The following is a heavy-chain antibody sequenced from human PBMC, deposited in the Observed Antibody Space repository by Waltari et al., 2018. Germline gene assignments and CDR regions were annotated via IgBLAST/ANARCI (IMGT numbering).Heavy chain of an antibody. CDR1: GGSISSGGYY. Sequence: QVQLQESGPGLVKPSQTLSLTCTVSGGSISSGGYYWSWIRQHPGKGLEWIGYIYYSGSTYYNPSLKMRVTKSVDTSKNQFSLKLSSVTAADTAVYYCARVSPVGYDSSGYYSYYYYYMDVWGKGTTVTVSS. CDR2: IYYSGST. D-gene: IGHD3-22*01. CDR3: ARVSPVGYDSSGYYSYYYYYMDV. J-gene: IGHJ6*03. V-gene: IGHV4-31*03.